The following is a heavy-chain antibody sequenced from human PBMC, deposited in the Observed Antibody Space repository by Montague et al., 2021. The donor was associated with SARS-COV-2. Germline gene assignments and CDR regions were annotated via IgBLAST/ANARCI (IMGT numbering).Heavy chain of an antibody. CDR2: ISGDGDNS. Sequence: SVRLSCAASGFTFGSYAMTWVRQAPGKGLEWVSGISGDGDNSHHADHVKGRFTISRDNSKNTLHLLMINLRAEDTAVYFCAKPFPPTYPYQYYGMDVWGQGTSLAVSS. V-gene: IGHV3-23*01. CDR3: AKPFPPTYPYQYYGMDV. CDR1: GFTFGSYA. D-gene: IGHD2/OR15-2a*01. J-gene: IGHJ6*02.